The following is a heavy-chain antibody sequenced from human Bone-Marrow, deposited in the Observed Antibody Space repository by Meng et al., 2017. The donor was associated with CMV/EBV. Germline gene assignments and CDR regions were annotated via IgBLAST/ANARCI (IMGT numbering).Heavy chain of an antibody. CDR3: ARRYCSSTSCYIRGFSL. V-gene: IGHV3-30*02. J-gene: IGHJ4*02. D-gene: IGHD2-2*02. CDR2: IQYDGFNK. CDR1: GFTFSTTD. Sequence: GGSLRLSCAASGFTFSTTDIHWVRQAPGKGLEWVAFIQYDGFNKYYTDSVKGRFTVSRDNAKNSLYLQMNSLRAEDTAVYYCARRYCSSTSCYIRGFSLWGQGTLVTVSS.